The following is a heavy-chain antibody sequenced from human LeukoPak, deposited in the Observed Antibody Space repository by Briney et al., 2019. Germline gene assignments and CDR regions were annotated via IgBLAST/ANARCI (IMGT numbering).Heavy chain of an antibody. D-gene: IGHD5-18*01. CDR1: GFTFSSYA. CDR2: ISGSGGST. J-gene: IGHJ4*02. CDR3: ARDLDTAMVTYYGY. V-gene: IGHV3-23*01. Sequence: GGSLRLSCAASGFTFSSYAMSWVRQAPGKGLEWVSAISGSGGSTYYADSVKGRFTISRDNAKNSLYLQMNSLRAEDTAVYYCARDLDTAMVTYYGYWGQGTLVTVSS.